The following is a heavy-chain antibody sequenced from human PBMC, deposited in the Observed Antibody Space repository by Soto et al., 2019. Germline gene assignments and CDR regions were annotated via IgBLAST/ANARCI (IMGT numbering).Heavy chain of an antibody. J-gene: IGHJ4*02. CDR1: GGTFSSYA. CDR2: IIPIFGTA. CDR3: ARHGYCSSTSCYARRIDY. V-gene: IGHV1-69*13. Sequence: SVKVSCKASGGTFSSYAISWVRQAPGQGLEWMGGIIPIFGTANYAQKFQGRVTITADESTSTAYMELSSLRSEDTAVYYCARHGYCSSTSCYARRIDYWGQGTLVTVSS. D-gene: IGHD2-2*01.